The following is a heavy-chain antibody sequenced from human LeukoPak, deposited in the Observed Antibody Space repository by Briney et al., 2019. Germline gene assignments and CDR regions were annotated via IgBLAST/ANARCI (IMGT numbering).Heavy chain of an antibody. D-gene: IGHD4-17*01. V-gene: IGHV4-34*01. Sequence: SETLSLTCAVYGGSFSGYYWTWIRQPPGKGLEWIGEISHNGVTNYNPSLKSRVAISVDTSKNQFSLKLSSVTAADTAVYYCARVGYGDYFDYWGQGTLVTVSS. CDR3: ARVGYGDYFDY. CDR2: ISHNGVT. CDR1: GGSFSGYY. J-gene: IGHJ4*02.